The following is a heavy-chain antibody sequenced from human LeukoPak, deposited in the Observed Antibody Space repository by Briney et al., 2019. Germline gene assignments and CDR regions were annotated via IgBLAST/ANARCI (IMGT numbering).Heavy chain of an antibody. CDR3: AREDDSSGYLYYFDY. Sequence: GGSLRLSCAASGLTVSSYSMNWVRQAPGKGLEWVSSISSSSSYIYYADSVKGRFTISRDNAKNSLYLQMNSLRAEDTAVYYCAREDDSSGYLYYFDYWGQGTLVTVSS. D-gene: IGHD3-22*01. CDR2: ISSSSSYI. CDR1: GLTVSSYS. V-gene: IGHV3-21*01. J-gene: IGHJ4*02.